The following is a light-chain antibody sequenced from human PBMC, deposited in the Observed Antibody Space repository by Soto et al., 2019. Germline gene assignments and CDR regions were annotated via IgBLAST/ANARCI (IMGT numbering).Light chain of an antibody. CDR3: HARSNWPPIT. Sequence: IVLKQSPATLSLSAGERATLSCRAIQSVSSYLAWYQQKPGQPPRRLIYDTSLRATGITASFSVSGTGTRFTLAISCLFPEDFALHHCHARSNWPPITFGQGTRLEIK. J-gene: IGKJ5*01. CDR2: DTS. V-gene: IGKV3-11*01. CDR1: QSVSSY.